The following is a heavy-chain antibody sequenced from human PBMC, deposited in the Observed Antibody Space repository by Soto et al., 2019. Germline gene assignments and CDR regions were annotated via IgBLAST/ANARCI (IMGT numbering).Heavy chain of an antibody. V-gene: IGHV4-34*01. CDR3: AKSGGKAPKYNWFDP. D-gene: IGHD3-10*01. CDR1: GGSFSGFY. Sequence: SETLSLTCAVYGGSFSGFYWSWIRQPPGKGLEWIGEINQNRNTKYHPSLESRVTISVDTSKNQFSLKLNSVTAADTAVYYCAKSGGKAPKYNWFDPWGQGTLVTVSS. CDR2: INQNRNT. J-gene: IGHJ5*02.